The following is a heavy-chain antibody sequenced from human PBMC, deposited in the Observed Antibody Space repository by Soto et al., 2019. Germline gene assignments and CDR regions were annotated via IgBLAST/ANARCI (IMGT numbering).Heavy chain of an antibody. J-gene: IGHJ6*02. CDR3: ARGDGYYDSSGYYYRLYYGMDV. CDR1: GGSVSSGSYY. D-gene: IGHD3-22*01. V-gene: IGHV4-61*01. CDR2: ISYSGST. Sequence: PSETLSLTCTVSGGSVSSGSYYWSWIRQPPGKGLEWIGYISYSGSTNYNPSLKSRVTISVDRSKNQFSLKLSSVTAADTAVYYCARGDGYYDSSGYYYRLYYGMDVWGQGTTVTVSS.